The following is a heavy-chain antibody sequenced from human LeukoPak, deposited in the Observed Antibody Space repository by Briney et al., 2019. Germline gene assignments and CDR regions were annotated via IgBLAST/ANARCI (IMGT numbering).Heavy chain of an antibody. CDR1: GGSIRSSY. D-gene: IGHD5-12*01. V-gene: IGHV4-59*01. J-gene: IGHJ4*02. Sequence: SETLSLTCTVSGGSIRSSYWSWIRQPPGKGLEWIGYMYYSGSTKYNPSLKSRVTMSVDTSQNQFSLKLSSVTAADTAVYHCARVSVSGYGYYYFDYWGQGTLVTVSP. CDR2: MYYSGST. CDR3: ARVSVSGYGYYYFDY.